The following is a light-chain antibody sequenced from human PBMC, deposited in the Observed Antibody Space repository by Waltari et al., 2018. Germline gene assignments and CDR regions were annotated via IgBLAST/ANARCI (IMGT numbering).Light chain of an antibody. CDR2: AAI. J-gene: IGLJ3*02. V-gene: IGLV2-11*01. CDR3: CSYAGPFSWV. Sequence: QSALTQPRSVSGSPGQSVTISCTGTRRDVGDYVSWYQQHPGKGPKLKIYAAIKRPSGVPDRFSGSKSGNTASLTISGLQAEDEADYYCCSYAGPFSWVFGGGTKLTVL. CDR1: RRDVGDY.